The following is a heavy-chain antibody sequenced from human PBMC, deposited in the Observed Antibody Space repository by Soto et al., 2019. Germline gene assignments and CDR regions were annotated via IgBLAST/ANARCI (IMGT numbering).Heavy chain of an antibody. J-gene: IGHJ6*02. V-gene: IGHV3-21*03. Sequence: PGGSLRLSCAASGFTFSSYSMNWVRQAPGKGLEWVSSISSSSSYIYYADSVKGRFTISRDNAKNSLYLQMNSLTTDDTAVYYCARDQEIFPGRGGMDVWGPGTTVTVSS. CDR1: GFTFSSYS. D-gene: IGHD3-3*01. CDR2: ISSSSSYI. CDR3: ARDQEIFPGRGGMDV.